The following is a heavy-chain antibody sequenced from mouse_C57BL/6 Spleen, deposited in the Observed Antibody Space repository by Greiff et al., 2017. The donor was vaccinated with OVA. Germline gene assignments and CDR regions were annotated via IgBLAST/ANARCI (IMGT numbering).Heavy chain of an antibody. V-gene: IGHV1-52*01. CDR2: IDPSDSET. Sequence: QVQLKQPGAELVRPGSSVKLSCKASGYTFNSYWMHWVKQRPIQGLEWIGNIDPSDSETHYNQKFKDKATLTVDKSSSTAYMQLSSLTSENSAVYYCETHYYGSSYHYAMDYWGQGTSVTVSS. CDR3: ETHYYGSSYHYAMDY. J-gene: IGHJ4*01. CDR1: GYTFNSYW. D-gene: IGHD1-1*01.